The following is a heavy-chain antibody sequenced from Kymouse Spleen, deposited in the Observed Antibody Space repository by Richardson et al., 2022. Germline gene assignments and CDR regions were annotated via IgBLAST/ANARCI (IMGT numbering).Heavy chain of an antibody. J-gene: IGHJ4*02. V-gene: IGHV4-34*01. CDR3: ARGGDDILTGPLDY. D-gene: IGHD3-9*01. CDR1: GGSFSGYY. CDR2: INHSGST. Sequence: QVQLQQWGAGLLKPSETLSLTCAVYGGSFSGYYWSWIRQPPGKGLEWIGEINHSGSTNYNPSLKSRVTISVDTSKNQFSLKLSSVTAADTAVYYCARGGDDILTGPLDYWGQGTLVTVSS.